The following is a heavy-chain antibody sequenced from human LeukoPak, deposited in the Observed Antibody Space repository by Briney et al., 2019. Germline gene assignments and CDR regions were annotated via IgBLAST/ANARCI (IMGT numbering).Heavy chain of an antibody. CDR2: ISAYNGNT. CDR3: ARENSEDFWSAYATQHKKWFDP. CDR1: GYTFTSYG. V-gene: IGHV1-18*01. D-gene: IGHD3-3*01. J-gene: IGHJ5*02. Sequence: ASVKVSCKASGYTFTSYGISWVRQAPGQGLEWMGWISAYNGNTNYAQKLQGRVTMTTDTSTSTAYMELRSLRSDDTAVYYCARENSEDFWSAYATQHKKWFDPWGQGTLVTVSS.